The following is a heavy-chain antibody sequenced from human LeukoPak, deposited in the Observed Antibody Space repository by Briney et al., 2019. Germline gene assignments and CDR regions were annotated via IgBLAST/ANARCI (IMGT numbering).Heavy chain of an antibody. CDR2: VYYSGST. CDR1: GGSISSSSYY. CDR3: ARGREDGFDI. Sequence: SETLSLTCTVSGGSISSSSYYWGWIRQPPGKGLEWIGYVYYSGSTYYNPSLKSRLTISVDTSENQFSLKLSSVTAADTAVYYCARGREDGFDIWGQGTMVTVSS. V-gene: IGHV4-30-4*08. J-gene: IGHJ3*02.